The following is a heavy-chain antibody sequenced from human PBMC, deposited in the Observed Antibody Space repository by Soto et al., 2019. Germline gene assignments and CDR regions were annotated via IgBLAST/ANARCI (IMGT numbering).Heavy chain of an antibody. CDR2: INHSGST. J-gene: IGHJ4*02. Sequence: SETLSLTCAVCGGSFSGYYWSWIRQPPGKGLEWIGEINHSGSTNYNPSLKSRVTISVDTSKNQFSLKLSSVTAADTAVYYCARGLRITMVRGVINSYYFDYWGQGTLVTVSS. CDR3: ARGLRITMVRGVINSYYFDY. V-gene: IGHV4-34*01. D-gene: IGHD3-10*01. CDR1: GGSFSGYY.